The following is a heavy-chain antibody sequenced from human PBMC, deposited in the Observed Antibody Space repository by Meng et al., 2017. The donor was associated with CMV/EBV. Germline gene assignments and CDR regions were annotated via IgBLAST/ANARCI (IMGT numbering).Heavy chain of an antibody. CDR3: ARAGFLEWAFDY. CDR1: GFTLSSYW. CDR2: IKQDGSEK. D-gene: IGHD3-3*01. J-gene: IGHJ4*02. Sequence: GGSLRLSCAASGFTLSSYWMSWVRQAPGKGLEWVANIKQDGSEKYYVDSVKGRFTISRDNAKNSLYLQMNSLRAEDTAVYYCARAGFLEWAFDYWGQGTLVTVSS. V-gene: IGHV3-7*01.